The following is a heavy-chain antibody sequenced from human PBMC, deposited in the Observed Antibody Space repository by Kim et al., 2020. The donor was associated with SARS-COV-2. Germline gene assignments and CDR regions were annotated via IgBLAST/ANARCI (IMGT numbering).Heavy chain of an antibody. CDR1: GASISSGSYS. J-gene: IGHJ4*02. Sequence: SETLSLTCDVSGASISSGSYSWSWIRQPPGQGLEWIASIYQSGGTYYNPSLKSRVTISMDRSKNQFSLTLTSVTAADTAVYYCARGPYSDYFYYWGQGTL. CDR2: IYQSGGT. V-gene: IGHV4-30-2*01. CDR3: ARGPYSDYFYY. D-gene: IGHD4-4*01.